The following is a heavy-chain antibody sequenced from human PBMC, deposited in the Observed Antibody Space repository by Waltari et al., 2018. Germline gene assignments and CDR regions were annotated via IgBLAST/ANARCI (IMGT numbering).Heavy chain of an antibody. CDR3: ARDVVPAANGDVPRGNALDI. Sequence: QVQLVQSGAEVKKPWSSVKVSCKASGGTFSSYSIIWLRKAPGQGLEWMGGISPFLGTENYEEKFQGRVTITADESTSKAYMELSSRRYEDTAVYDCARDVVPAANGDVPRGNALDIWGQGTMVTVSS. CDR2: ISPFLGTE. V-gene: IGHV1-69*13. J-gene: IGHJ3*02. CDR1: GGTFSSYS. D-gene: IGHD2-2*01.